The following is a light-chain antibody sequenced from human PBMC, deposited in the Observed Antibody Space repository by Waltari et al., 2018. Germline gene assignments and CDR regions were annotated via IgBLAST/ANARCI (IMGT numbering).Light chain of an antibody. V-gene: IGKV3-20*01. J-gene: IGKJ1*01. CDR2: DTS. CDR3: QQYGTSPWT. CDR1: QSFGRTY. Sequence: DIALTQSPGPLSLSPGERATLSCRASQSFGRTYLAWYQQKPGQAPRLLIYDTSSRGTGIPDRFSGSGSGTDFTLTISRLEPEDFAVYYCQQYGTSPWTFGQGTKVEIK.